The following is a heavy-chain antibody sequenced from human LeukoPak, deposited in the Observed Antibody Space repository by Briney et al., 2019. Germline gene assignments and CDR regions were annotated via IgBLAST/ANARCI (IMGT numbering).Heavy chain of an antibody. CDR3: ARVEGEVPTGLDY. J-gene: IGHJ4*02. D-gene: IGHD1-26*01. CDR1: GGSISGSSYY. Sequence: PSETLSLTCTVSGGSISGSSYYWGWIRQPPGKGLEWIGSIYYSGTTYYNPSLKSRVTISVDTSKNQFSLKLTSVTAADTAVYYCARVEGEVPTGLDYRGQGTLVTVSS. V-gene: IGHV4-39*07. CDR2: IYYSGTT.